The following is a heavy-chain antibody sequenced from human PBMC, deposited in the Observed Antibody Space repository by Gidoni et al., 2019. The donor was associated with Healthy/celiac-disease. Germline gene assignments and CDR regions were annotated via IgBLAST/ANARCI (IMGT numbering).Heavy chain of an antibody. CDR1: GGSFSGYY. Sequence: QVQLQQWGAGLLKPSETLSLTCAVYGGSFSGYYWSWIRQPPGKGLEWIGEINHSGSTNYNPSLKSRVTISVDTSKNQFSLKLSSVTAADTAVYYCARAVSRDGYRKRGYYYYYGMDVWGQGTTVTVSS. CDR2: INHSGST. CDR3: ARAVSRDGYRKRGYYYYYGMDV. J-gene: IGHJ6*02. D-gene: IGHD5-12*01. V-gene: IGHV4-34*01.